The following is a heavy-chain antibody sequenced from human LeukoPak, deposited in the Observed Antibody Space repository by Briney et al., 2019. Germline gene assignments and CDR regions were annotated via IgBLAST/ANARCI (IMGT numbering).Heavy chain of an antibody. CDR3: ARGWVGDGYSDAFDI. CDR1: GFTFSSYA. CDR2: IYSGGST. D-gene: IGHD5-24*01. Sequence: QSGGSLRLSCAASGFTFSSYAITWVRQAPGKGLEWVSVIYSGGSTYYADSVKGRFTISRDNSKNTLYLQMNSLRAEDTAVYYCARGWVGDGYSDAFDIWGQGTMVTVSS. J-gene: IGHJ3*02. V-gene: IGHV3-53*01.